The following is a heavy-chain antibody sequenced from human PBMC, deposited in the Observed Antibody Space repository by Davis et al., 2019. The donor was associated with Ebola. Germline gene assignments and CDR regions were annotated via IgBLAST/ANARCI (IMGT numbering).Heavy chain of an antibody. CDR1: GGSFSGYY. J-gene: IGHJ4*02. D-gene: IGHD2-21*01. Sequence: SQTLSLTCAVYGGSFSGYYWSWIRQPPGKGLEWIGETYQSGSTYYNPSLKSRVTISVDTSKNQFSLKLESVTAADTAVYYCASRRDDDWFEYWGQGILVTVSS. CDR3: ASRRDDDWFEY. V-gene: IGHV4-34*01. CDR2: TYQSGST.